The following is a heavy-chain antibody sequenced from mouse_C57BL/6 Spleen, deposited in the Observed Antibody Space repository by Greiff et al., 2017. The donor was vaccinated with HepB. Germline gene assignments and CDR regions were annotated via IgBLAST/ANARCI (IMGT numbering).Heavy chain of an antibody. Sequence: VKLMESGAELVRPGTSVKMSCKASGYTFTNYWIGWAKQRPGHGLEWIGDIYPGGGYTNYNEKFKGKATLTADKSSSTAYMQFSSLTSEDSAIYYCARREDYGRAMDYWGQGTSVTVSS. J-gene: IGHJ4*01. CDR1: GYTFTNYW. V-gene: IGHV1-63*01. CDR3: ARREDYGRAMDY. D-gene: IGHD2-1*01. CDR2: IYPGGGYT.